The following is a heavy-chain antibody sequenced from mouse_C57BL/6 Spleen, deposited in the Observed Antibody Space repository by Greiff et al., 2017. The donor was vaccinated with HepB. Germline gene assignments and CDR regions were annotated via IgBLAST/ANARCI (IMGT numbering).Heavy chain of an antibody. CDR1: GYAFSSSW. D-gene: IGHD2-3*01. CDR2: IYPGDGDT. J-gene: IGHJ2*01. V-gene: IGHV1-82*01. CDR3: ARDGDYFDY. Sequence: VQLQESGPELVKPGASVKISCKASGYAFSSSWMNWVKQRPGKGLEWIGRIYPGDGDTNYNGKFKGKATLTADKSSSTAYMQLSSLTSEDSAVYFCARDGDYFDYWGQGTTLTVSS.